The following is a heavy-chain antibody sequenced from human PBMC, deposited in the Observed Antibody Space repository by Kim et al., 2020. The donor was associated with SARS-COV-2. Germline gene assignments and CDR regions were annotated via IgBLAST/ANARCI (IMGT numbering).Heavy chain of an antibody. J-gene: IGHJ6*02. D-gene: IGHD3-9*01. CDR2: ISYDGSNK. CDR1: GFTFSSYG. Sequence: GGSLRLSCAASGFTFSSYGMHLVRQAPGKGLEWVAVISYDGSNKYYADSVKGRFTISRDNSKNTLYLQMNSLRAEDTAVYYCAKEMNVYYYILTGYLPPYYYYGMDVWGQATTVTVSS. V-gene: IGHV3-30*18. CDR3: AKEMNVYYYILTGYLPPYYYYGMDV.